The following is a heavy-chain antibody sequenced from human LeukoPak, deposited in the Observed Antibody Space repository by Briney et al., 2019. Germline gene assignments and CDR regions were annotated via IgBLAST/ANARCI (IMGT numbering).Heavy chain of an antibody. CDR1: GFTFSSYN. D-gene: IGHD2-15*01. V-gene: IGHV3-21*01. CDR3: ARVLETDCRGGSCYSGLDY. Sequence: PGGSLRLSRAASGFTFSSYNMNWVRQAPGRGLEWVSSISRTGSYIYYADSVKGRFTISRDNAQNSLYLQMNSLRVEDTAVYYCARVLETDCRGGSCYSGLDYWGQGTLVTVSS. J-gene: IGHJ4*02. CDR2: ISRTGSYI.